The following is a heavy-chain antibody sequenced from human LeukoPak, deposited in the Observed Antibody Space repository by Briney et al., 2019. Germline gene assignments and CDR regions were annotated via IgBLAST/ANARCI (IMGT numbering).Heavy chain of an antibody. V-gene: IGHV3-23*01. J-gene: IGHJ4*02. Sequence: GGSLRLSCAASGFTFSSYAMSWVRQAPGKGLEWVSAISGRDGYTYYADSVKGRFTISRDNSKDTLFLQMNSLRAEDTAVYYCAKENYDFLPFDYWGQGTLVTVSS. CDR2: ISGRDGYT. CDR1: GFTFSSYA. D-gene: IGHD3-3*01. CDR3: AKENYDFLPFDY.